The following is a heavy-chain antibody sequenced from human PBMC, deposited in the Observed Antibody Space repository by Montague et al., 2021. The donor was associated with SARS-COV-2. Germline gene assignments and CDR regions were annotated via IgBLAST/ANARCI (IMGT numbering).Heavy chain of an antibody. Sequence: CAISGDSVSSNSVAWSWLRQSPSTGLECLGRTYYRSKWYSDYAPSVRGRLTVNPDASKNEFSLELNYVTPEDTAVYYCVRYSGWFYFDFWGQGTLVTVSS. J-gene: IGHJ4*02. CDR1: GDSVSSNSVA. CDR2: TYYRSKWYS. CDR3: VRYSGWFYFDF. V-gene: IGHV6-1*01. D-gene: IGHD6-19*01.